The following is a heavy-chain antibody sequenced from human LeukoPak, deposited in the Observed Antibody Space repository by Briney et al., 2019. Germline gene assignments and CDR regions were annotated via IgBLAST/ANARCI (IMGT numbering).Heavy chain of an antibody. D-gene: IGHD3-10*01. CDR1: GFTFSDYY. V-gene: IGHV3-11*01. CDR3: ARRVTKIRGFRSLHGFDP. Sequence: GGSLRLSCAASGFTFSDYYMTWIRQSPGKGLEWISDISRGGDTINYVDSVKGRLTMSRDNAKNSLDLQMNSLRAEDTAVYYCARRVTKIRGFRSLHGFDPWGQGTLVIVSS. CDR2: ISRGGDTI. J-gene: IGHJ5*02.